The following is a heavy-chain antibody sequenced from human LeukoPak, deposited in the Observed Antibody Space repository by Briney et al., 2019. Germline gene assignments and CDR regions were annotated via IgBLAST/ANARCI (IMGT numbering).Heavy chain of an antibody. J-gene: IGHJ6*01. CDR3: AKERTWCSRASCYTYYYYGMDV. V-gene: IGHV3-7*01. D-gene: IGHD2-2*01. Sequence: HPGGSLRLSCAASGFTFSGYWMSWVRQAPGKGLEWVASIKDDGSEKYYMDSVKGRLTISRDNAKNSMSLQMNSLRAEDTAVYYCAKERTWCSRASCYTYYYYGMDVWGQGTTVTVSS. CDR1: GFTFSGYW. CDR2: IKDDGSEK.